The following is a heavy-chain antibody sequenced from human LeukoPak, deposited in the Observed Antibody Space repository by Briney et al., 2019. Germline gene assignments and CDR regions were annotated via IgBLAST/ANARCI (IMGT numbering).Heavy chain of an antibody. CDR3: ANSAGQLWFFLDY. Sequence: PGGSLRLSCAASGFTSSSYAMSWVRQAPGKGLEWVSAISGSGGSTYYADSVKGRFTISRDNSKNTLYLQMNSLRAEDTAVYYCANSAGQLWFFLDYWGQGTLVTVSS. CDR1: GFTSSSYA. D-gene: IGHD5-18*01. J-gene: IGHJ4*02. V-gene: IGHV3-23*01. CDR2: ISGSGGST.